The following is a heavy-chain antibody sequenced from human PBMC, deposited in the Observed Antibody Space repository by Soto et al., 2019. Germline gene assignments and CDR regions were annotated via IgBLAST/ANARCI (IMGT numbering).Heavy chain of an antibody. CDR2: INHSGST. J-gene: IGHJ4*02. CDR1: GGSFSGYY. Sequence: SETLSLTCAVYGGSFSGYYWSWIRQPPGKGLEWIGEINHSGSTNYNPSLKSRVTISVDTSKNQFSLKLRSVTAADTAVYYCASSDSSGYYPKIWGQGTLVTVSS. CDR3: ASSDSSGYYPKI. D-gene: IGHD3-22*01. V-gene: IGHV4-34*01.